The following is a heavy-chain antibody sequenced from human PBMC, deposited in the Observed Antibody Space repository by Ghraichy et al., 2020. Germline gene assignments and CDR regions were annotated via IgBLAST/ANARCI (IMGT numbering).Heavy chain of an antibody. Sequence: GGSLRLACAASGFTFSNYAMSWVRQAPGKGLEWVSTISGSGITTYYADSVEGRFTISRDNSKNTLFLQMNSLRAEYTAVYFCSKGSGSGSYSPLDYWGQGTLVTISS. V-gene: IGHV3-23*01. CDR3: SKGSGSGSYSPLDY. D-gene: IGHD3-10*01. J-gene: IGHJ4*02. CDR1: GFTFSNYA. CDR2: ISGSGITT.